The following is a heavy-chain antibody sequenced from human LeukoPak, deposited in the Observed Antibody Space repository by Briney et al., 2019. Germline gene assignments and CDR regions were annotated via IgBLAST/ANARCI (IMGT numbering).Heavy chain of an antibody. CDR2: INPSGGST. CDR3: ARGLTRDYDTLTGYYPPYFDY. CDR1: GYTFTSYY. V-gene: IGHV1-46*01. Sequence: GASVKVSCKASGYTFTSYYMHWVRQAPGQGLEWMGIINPSGGSTSYAQKFQGRVTMTRDTSTSTVYMELSSLRSEDTAVYYCARGLTRDYDTLTGYYPPYFDYWGQGTLVTVSS. D-gene: IGHD3-9*01. J-gene: IGHJ4*02.